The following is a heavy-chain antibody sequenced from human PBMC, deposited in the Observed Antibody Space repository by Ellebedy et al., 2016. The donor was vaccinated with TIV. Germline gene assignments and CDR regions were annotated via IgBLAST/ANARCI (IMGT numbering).Heavy chain of an antibody. CDR3: ARARGVIAENFDF. V-gene: IGHV1-46*04. J-gene: IGHJ4*02. Sequence: AASVKVSCKASGYTFTTYYMHWVRQVPGQGLEWMGIINPSGGSTTYAQKLQGRVTMTRDTSTSTVYMELSSLRSEDTAVFYCARARGVIAENFDFWGQGTLVTVSS. D-gene: IGHD3-10*01. CDR1: GYTFTTYY. CDR2: INPSGGST.